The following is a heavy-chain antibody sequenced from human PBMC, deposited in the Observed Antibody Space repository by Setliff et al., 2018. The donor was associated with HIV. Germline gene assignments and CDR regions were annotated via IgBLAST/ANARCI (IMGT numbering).Heavy chain of an antibody. J-gene: IGHJ4*02. D-gene: IGHD7-27*01. CDR3: ARDLNWGFDY. CDR1: GFTFSSYS. V-gene: IGHV3-48*01. CDR2: ISGDTRII. Sequence: GGSLRLSCAASGFTFSSYSMNWVRQAPGKGLEWVSYISGDTRIINYADSVKGRFTISRDNAKNALYLQMNSLRVEDTALYYCARDLNWGFDYWGQGTLVTVSS.